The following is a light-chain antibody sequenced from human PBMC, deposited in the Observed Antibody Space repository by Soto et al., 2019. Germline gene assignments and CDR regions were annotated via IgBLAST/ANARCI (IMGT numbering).Light chain of an antibody. V-gene: IGKV1-12*01. CDR3: QQADSFPRT. J-gene: IGKJ4*01. CDR1: QGVSTW. Sequence: DIQMTQSPSSVSASVGDRVTITCRASQGVSTWLAWYQHKPGTAPKLLIYAASSLQSGVPSRFSGSGSGTEFTLTISSLQPEDCTTYYCQQADSFPRTFGGGTKVEIK. CDR2: AAS.